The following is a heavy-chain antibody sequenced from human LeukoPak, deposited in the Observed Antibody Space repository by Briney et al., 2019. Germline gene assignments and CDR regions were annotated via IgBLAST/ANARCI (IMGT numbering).Heavy chain of an antibody. V-gene: IGHV3-30-3*01. CDR3: ITDAFHYYSGSSMDY. CDR2: VSYDGSIE. Sequence: GRSLRLSCAASGFTFSTYAMYWVRQAPGKGLEWVAIVSYDGSIEYYADSVKGRFTISRDNPKKTLYLQMNSLKTEDTAVYYCITDAFHYYSGSSMDYWGQGTLVTVSS. J-gene: IGHJ4*02. D-gene: IGHD3-10*01. CDR1: GFTFSTYA.